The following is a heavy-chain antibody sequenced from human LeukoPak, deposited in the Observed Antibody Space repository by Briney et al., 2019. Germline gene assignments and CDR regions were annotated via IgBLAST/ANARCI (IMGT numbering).Heavy chain of an antibody. CDR3: ARVTVTRFDY. D-gene: IGHD4-17*01. Sequence: GGSLRLSCAASGFTFSSYSMNWVRQAPGKELEGVSYISSSSSTIYYADSVKGRFTISRDNAKNSLYLQMNSLRAEDTAVYYCARVTVTRFDYWGQGTLVTVSS. V-gene: IGHV3-48*01. CDR2: ISSSSSTI. J-gene: IGHJ4*02. CDR1: GFTFSSYS.